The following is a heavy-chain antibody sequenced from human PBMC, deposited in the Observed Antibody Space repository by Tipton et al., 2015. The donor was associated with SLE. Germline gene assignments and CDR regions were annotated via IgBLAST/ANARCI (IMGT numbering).Heavy chain of an antibody. CDR2: INHSGST. J-gene: IGHJ3*02. CDR1: GGSFSGYY. CDR3: ARGEQWLVFAFDI. Sequence: LRLSCAVYGGSFSGYYWSWIRQPPGKGLEWIGEINHSGSTNYNPSLKSRVTISVDTSKNQFSLKLSSVTAADTAVHYCARGEQWLVFAFDIWGQGTMVTVSS. V-gene: IGHV4-34*01. D-gene: IGHD6-19*01.